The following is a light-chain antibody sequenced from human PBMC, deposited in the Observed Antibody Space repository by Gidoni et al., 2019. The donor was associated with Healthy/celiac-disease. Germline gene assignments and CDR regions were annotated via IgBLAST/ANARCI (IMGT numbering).Light chain of an antibody. CDR3: QQYNSYVLT. CDR1: QRISSW. V-gene: IGKV1-5*03. Sequence: DLQITQSPSTLSASVGDRVTITCRASQRISSWLAWYQQKPGKAPKLLIYQASSLESGVPSRFSGSGSGKEFTLTISSLQPDDFATYYCQQYNSYVLTFGGGTKVEIK. J-gene: IGKJ4*01. CDR2: QAS.